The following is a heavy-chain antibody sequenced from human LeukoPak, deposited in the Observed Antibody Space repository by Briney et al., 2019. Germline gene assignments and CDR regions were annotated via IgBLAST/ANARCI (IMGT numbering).Heavy chain of an antibody. D-gene: IGHD2-15*01. J-gene: IGHJ4*02. Sequence: GGSLRLSCEASGFTFSNYWMNWVRQAPGKGLEWVANIKQDGSEKYYVDSVKGRFTISRDNAKNSLYLQMNSLRAEDTAVYYCATVGRSIRPGHWGQGTLVTVSS. CDR2: IKQDGSEK. V-gene: IGHV3-7*01. CDR1: GFTFSNYW. CDR3: ATVGRSIRPGH.